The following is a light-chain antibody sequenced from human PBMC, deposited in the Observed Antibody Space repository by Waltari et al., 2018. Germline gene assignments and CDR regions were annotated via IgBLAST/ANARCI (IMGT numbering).Light chain of an antibody. CDR2: EVS. CDR3: SSFAGNNNVV. Sequence: QSALTQPPSASGSPGQSVTISCTGTSNDVGASNYVPWYQQHPGKAPKLMIYEVSMRPSGVPDRFSGSKSDNTASLTVSGLQAEDEADYYCSSFAGNNNVVFGGGTKLTIL. CDR1: SNDVGASNY. J-gene: IGLJ2*01. V-gene: IGLV2-8*01.